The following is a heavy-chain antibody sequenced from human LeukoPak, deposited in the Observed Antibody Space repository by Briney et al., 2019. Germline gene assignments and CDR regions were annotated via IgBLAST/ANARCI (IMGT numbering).Heavy chain of an antibody. V-gene: IGHV4-39*07. CDR3: AILTGYCSSTSCYYRSRYYFDY. D-gene: IGHD2-2*01. J-gene: IGHJ4*02. CDR2: INHSGST. CDR1: GGSISYSSYY. Sequence: SETLSLTCTVSGGSISYSSYYWSWIRQPPGKGLEWIGEINHSGSTNYNPSLKSRVTISVDTSKNQFSLKLSSVTAADTAVYYCAILTGYCSSTSCYYRSRYYFDYWGQGTLVTVSS.